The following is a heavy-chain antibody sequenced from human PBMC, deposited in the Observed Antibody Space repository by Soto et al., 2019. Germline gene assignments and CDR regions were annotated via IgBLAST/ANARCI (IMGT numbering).Heavy chain of an antibody. CDR2: IYPGDSDT. D-gene: IGHD3-22*01. Sequence: GESLKISCKGSGYSFTSYWIGWVRQMPGKGLEWTGIIYPGDSDTRYSPSFQGQVTISADKSISTAYLQWSSLKASDTAMYYCARAYYYDSSGYYYYGMDVWGQGTTVTVSS. CDR3: ARAYYYDSSGYYYYGMDV. CDR1: GYSFTSYW. J-gene: IGHJ6*02. V-gene: IGHV5-51*01.